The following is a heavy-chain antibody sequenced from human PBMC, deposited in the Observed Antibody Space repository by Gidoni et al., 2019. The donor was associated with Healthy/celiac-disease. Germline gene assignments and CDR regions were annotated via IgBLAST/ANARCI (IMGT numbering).Heavy chain of an antibody. Sequence: QVQLVESGGGVVEPGRSLRLSCAGSGFTFSSYGMHWVRQAPGKGLEWGAVIWYDGSNKYYADSVKGRFTISRDNSKNTLYLQMNSLRAEDTAVYYCARSRYCSGGSCWFDYWGQGTLVTVSS. D-gene: IGHD2-15*01. J-gene: IGHJ4*02. CDR2: IWYDGSNK. CDR3: ARSRYCSGGSCWFDY. CDR1: GFTFSSYG. V-gene: IGHV3-33*01.